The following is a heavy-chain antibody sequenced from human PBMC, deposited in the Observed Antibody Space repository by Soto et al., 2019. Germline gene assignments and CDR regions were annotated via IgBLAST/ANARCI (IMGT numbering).Heavy chain of an antibody. CDR3: AKNLEDIVVVPAAPKINDAFDI. J-gene: IGHJ3*02. CDR2: ISGSGGST. CDR1: GFTFSSYA. Sequence: GGSLRLSCAASGFTFSSYAMSWVRQAPGKGLEWVSAISGSGGSTYYADSVKGRFTISRDNSKNTLYLQMNSLRAEDTAVYYCAKNLEDIVVVPAAPKINDAFDIWGQGTMVTVSS. V-gene: IGHV3-23*01. D-gene: IGHD2-2*01.